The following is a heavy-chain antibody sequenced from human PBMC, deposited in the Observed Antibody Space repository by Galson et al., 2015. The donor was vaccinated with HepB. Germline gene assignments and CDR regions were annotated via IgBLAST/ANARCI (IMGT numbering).Heavy chain of an antibody. CDR2: INAGNGNT. V-gene: IGHV1-3*01. D-gene: IGHD3-22*01. J-gene: IGHJ6*02. CDR1: GYTFTSYA. CDR3: ASIPYYYDSSGYPDYYYYGMDV. Sequence: SVKVSCKASGYTFTSYAMHWVRQAPGQRLEWMGWINAGNGNTKYSQKFQGRVTITRDTSASTAYMELSSLRSEDAAVYYCASIPYYYDSSGYPDYYYYGMDVWGQGTTVTVSS.